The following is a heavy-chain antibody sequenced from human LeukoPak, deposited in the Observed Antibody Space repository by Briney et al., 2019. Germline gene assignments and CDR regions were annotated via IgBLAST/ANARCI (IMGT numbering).Heavy chain of an antibody. CDR1: GFTFGTHT. V-gene: IGHV3-21*01. Sequence: GGSLRLSCAASGFTFGTHTMNWFRQAPGKGLEWVSSISSTSVYIYYADSLKGRLTISRDNAKNSLYLQVNSLRAEDTAVYYCARGAGYYDSSGHYNLLDYWGQGTLVTVSS. J-gene: IGHJ4*02. CDR2: ISSTSVYI. CDR3: ARGAGYYDSSGHYNLLDY. D-gene: IGHD3-22*01.